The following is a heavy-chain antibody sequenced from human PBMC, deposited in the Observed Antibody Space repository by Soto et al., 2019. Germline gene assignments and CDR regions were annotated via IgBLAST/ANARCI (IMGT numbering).Heavy chain of an antibody. J-gene: IGHJ6*02. D-gene: IGHD3-10*01. CDR2: INHSGST. CDR3: ARARGEGPYYYYYYGMDV. V-gene: IGHV4-34*01. Sequence: SETLSLTCAVYGGSFSGYYWSWIRQPPGKGLEWIGEINHSGSTNYNPSLKSRVTISVDTSKNQFSLKLSSVTAADTAVYYCARARGEGPYYYYYYGMDVWGQGTTVTVSS. CDR1: GGSFSGYY.